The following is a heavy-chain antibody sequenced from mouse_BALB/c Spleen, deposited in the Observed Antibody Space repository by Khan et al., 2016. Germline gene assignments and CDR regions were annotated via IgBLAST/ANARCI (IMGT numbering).Heavy chain of an antibody. J-gene: IGHJ1*03. CDR1: GYTFTNYG. D-gene: IGHD2-4*01. CDR3: ARDDDYDGDWYFDV. CDR2: MNTYTGEP. Sequence: QIQLVQSGPELKKPGETVKISCKASGYTFTNYGMNWVKQAPGKGLKWMGWMNTYTGEPTYADDFKGRFAFSLKTSARTAYLQINHLKNEDTATYFCARDDDYDGDWYFDVWGTGTTVTVSS. V-gene: IGHV9-3-1*01.